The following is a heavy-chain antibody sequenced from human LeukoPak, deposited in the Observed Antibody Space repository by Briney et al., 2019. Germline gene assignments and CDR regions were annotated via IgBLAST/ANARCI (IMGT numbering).Heavy chain of an antibody. CDR3: ARDSIDNPYYYGSGSYKDY. V-gene: IGHV4-39*07. D-gene: IGHD3-10*01. Sequence: SETLSLTCTVSGGSISSSSYYWGWIRQPPGKGLEWIGSIYYSGSTYYNPSLKSRVTISVDTSKNQFSLKLSSVTAADTAVYYCARDSIDNPYYYGSGSYKDYWGQGTLVTVSS. CDR2: IYYSGST. CDR1: GGSISSSSYY. J-gene: IGHJ4*02.